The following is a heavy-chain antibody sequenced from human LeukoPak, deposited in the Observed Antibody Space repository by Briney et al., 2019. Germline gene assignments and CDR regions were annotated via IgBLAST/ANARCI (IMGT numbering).Heavy chain of an antibody. CDR1: GFTVSSNY. Sequence: GGSLRLSCAASGFTVSSNYMSWVRQAPGKGLEWVSVIYSGGSTYYADSVKGRFTISRDNSKNSLYLQMNSLRTEDTALYYCAKDGASYSSSSSLYYYYMDVWGKGTTVTVSS. CDR2: IYSGGST. CDR3: AKDGASYSSSSSLYYYYMDV. J-gene: IGHJ6*03. V-gene: IGHV3-53*05. D-gene: IGHD6-6*01.